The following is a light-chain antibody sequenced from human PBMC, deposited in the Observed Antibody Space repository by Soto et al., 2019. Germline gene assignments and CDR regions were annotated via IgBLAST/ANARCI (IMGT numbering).Light chain of an antibody. CDR3: QHYDSARWT. CDR1: QSISSTY. J-gene: IGKJ1*01. V-gene: IGKV3-20*01. CDR2: DAS. Sequence: EIVLTPSPGTLSLSPGERATLSCLASQSISSTYLTWYHQRPGQAPRLLIYDASRRATGIPDRFSGSGSGTDFSLTISRLEPEDFAVYYCQHYDSARWTFGLGTKVDIK.